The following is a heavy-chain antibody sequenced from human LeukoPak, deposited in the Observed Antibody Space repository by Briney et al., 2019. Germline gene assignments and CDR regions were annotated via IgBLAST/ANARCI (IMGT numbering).Heavy chain of an antibody. CDR1: GFTFSSYA. CDR3: ASGIVVVPAAIGLSDY. CDR2: ISSSSSYI. J-gene: IGHJ4*02. D-gene: IGHD2-2*02. V-gene: IGHV3-21*01. Sequence: GGSLRLSCVASGFTFSSYAMHWVRQAPGKGLEWVSSISSSSSYIYYADSVKGRFTISRDNAKNSLYLQMNSLRAEDTAVYYCASGIVVVPAAIGLSDYWGQGTLVTVSS.